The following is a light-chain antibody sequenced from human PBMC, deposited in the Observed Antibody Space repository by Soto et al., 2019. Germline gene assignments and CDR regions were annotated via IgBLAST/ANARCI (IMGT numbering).Light chain of an antibody. J-gene: IGKJ5*01. CDR1: QSVSSN. Sequence: EIVMTQSAANLCVSPGERANLXCRASQSVSSNFDWYQQKPGQARRLLIXXASKRATGLPDRFSGSGSGTDFTLTSSSLEPEAFAVYYCQKRSNWPPRATFGQGTRLEIK. CDR2: XAS. V-gene: IGKV3-11*01. CDR3: QKRSNWPPRAT.